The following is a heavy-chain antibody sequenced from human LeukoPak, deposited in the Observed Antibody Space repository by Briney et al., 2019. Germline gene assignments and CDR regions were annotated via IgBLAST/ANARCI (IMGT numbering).Heavy chain of an antibody. CDR2: IYSGGST. CDR1: GFTVSAGY. CDR3: ARGRFLDT. J-gene: IGHJ5*02. D-gene: IGHD3-3*01. V-gene: IGHV3-66*02. Sequence: GGSLRLSCAASGFTVSAGYMNWVRQAPGKGLEWVSVIYSGGSTYYADSVKGRFTISRDYSENTPYLQMDSLRVEDTAVYCAARGRFLDTWGQGALVTVSS.